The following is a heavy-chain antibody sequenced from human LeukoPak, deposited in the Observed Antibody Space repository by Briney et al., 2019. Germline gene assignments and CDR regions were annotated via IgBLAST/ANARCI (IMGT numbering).Heavy chain of an antibody. D-gene: IGHD6-6*01. V-gene: IGHV4-4*07. J-gene: IGHJ5*02. Sequence: PSETLSLTCTVSGGSISNYYWSWIRQPAGKGLEWIGRIYSSGSTIYNPSLKSRVTMSVDMSKNQFSLKLTSVTAADMAVYYCARDLDKYPYNWFDPWGQGTLVTVSS. CDR3: ARDLDKYPYNWFDP. CDR2: IYSSGST. CDR1: GGSISNYY.